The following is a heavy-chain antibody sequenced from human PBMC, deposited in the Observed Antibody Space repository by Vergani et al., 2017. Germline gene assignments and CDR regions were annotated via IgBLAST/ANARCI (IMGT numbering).Heavy chain of an antibody. D-gene: IGHD2-2*01. Sequence: QVQLQESGPGLVKPSQTLSLTCTVSGGSISSGGYYWSWIRQHPGKGLEWIGYIYYSGRTYYNPSLKSRVTISVDTSKNQFSLKLSSVTSADTAVYYCAGRRRYCSSTSCYGALDPWGEGPLVIVSA. CDR3: AGRRRYCSSTSCYGALDP. V-gene: IGHV4-31*03. J-gene: IGHJ5*02. CDR1: GGSISSGGYY. CDR2: IYYSGRT.